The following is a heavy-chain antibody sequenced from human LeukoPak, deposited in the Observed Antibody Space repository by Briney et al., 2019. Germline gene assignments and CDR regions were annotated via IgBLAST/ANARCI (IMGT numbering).Heavy chain of an antibody. Sequence: GGSLRLSCAASGFTFSSYSMNWVRQAPGKGLEWVSCISNSSSYIYYADSVKGRFTISRDNAKNSLYLQMNSLRAEDTAVYYCARNFFPGIMITFGGAVGYWGQGTLVTVSS. CDR2: ISNSSSYI. CDR1: GFTFSSYS. J-gene: IGHJ4*02. CDR3: ARNFFPGIMITFGGAVGY. D-gene: IGHD3-16*01. V-gene: IGHV3-21*01.